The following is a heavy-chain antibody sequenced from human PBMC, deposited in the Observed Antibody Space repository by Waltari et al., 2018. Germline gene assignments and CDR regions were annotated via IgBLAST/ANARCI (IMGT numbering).Heavy chain of an antibody. V-gene: IGHV4-38-2*01. D-gene: IGHD6-13*01. CDR1: GYSISSGYY. CDR2: IYHSGST. CDR3: ARPRSYSSLDAFDI. J-gene: IGHJ3*02. Sequence: QVQLQESGPGLVKPSETLSLTCAVSGYSISSGYYWGWIRQPPGKGLDWIGSIYHSGSTYYNPSLKSRVTISVDTSKNQFSLKLSSVTAADTAVYYCARPRSYSSLDAFDIWGQGTMVTVSS.